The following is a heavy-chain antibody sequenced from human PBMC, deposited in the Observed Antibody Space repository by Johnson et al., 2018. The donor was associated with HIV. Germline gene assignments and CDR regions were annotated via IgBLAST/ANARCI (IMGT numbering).Heavy chain of an antibody. CDR2: IKQDGSEK. V-gene: IGHV3-7*01. CDR1: GFIVSSNY. D-gene: IGHD3-22*01. Sequence: VQLVESGGGLQQPGGSLRLSCAASGFIVSSNYMSWIRQAPGKGLEWVSNIKQDGSEKYSVDSVKGRFTISRDNAKNSLYLQMHSLRAEDTAVYYCARDEGYYYDGSGAFDIWGQGTMVTVSS. CDR3: ARDEGYYYDGSGAFDI. J-gene: IGHJ3*02.